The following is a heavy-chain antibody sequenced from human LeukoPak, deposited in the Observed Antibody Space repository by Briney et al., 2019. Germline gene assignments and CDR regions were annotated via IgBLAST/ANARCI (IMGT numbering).Heavy chain of an antibody. CDR2: INPNSGGT. Sequence: ASVKVSCKASGYTFTGYYMHWVRQAPGQGLEWMGWINPNSGGTNYAQKFQGRVTMTRDTSISTAYMELSRLRSDDTAVYYCARGYLGGSGSYYPSDYWGQGTLVTVSS. V-gene: IGHV1-2*02. CDR3: ARGYLGGSGSYYPSDY. CDR1: GYTFTGYY. J-gene: IGHJ4*02. D-gene: IGHD3-10*01.